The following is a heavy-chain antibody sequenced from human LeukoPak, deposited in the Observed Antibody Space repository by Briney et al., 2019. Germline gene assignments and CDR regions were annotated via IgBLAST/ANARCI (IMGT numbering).Heavy chain of an antibody. CDR2: IYYSGSA. V-gene: IGHV4-39*07. Sequence: SETLSLTCTVSGGSISSYYWGWIRQPPGKGLEWIGTIYYSGSAYYNPSLKSRVTISVDTSKNQFSLKLSSVTAADTAVYYCARVDDFNAFDIWGQGTMVTVSS. J-gene: IGHJ3*02. CDR1: GGSISSYY. D-gene: IGHD3-3*01. CDR3: ARVDDFNAFDI.